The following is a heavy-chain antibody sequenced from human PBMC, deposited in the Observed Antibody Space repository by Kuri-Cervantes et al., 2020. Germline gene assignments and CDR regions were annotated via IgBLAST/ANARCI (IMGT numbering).Heavy chain of an antibody. CDR3: ARLYYYDSVSNY. J-gene: IGHJ4*02. D-gene: IGHD3-22*01. CDR2: LRGKTYGGTT. CDR1: GFALDDDA. Sequence: GGSLRLSCTASGFALDDDAWGWVRQGPGKGLEWVGFLRGKTYGGTTEYAASVQGRFAISRDDSKNIAYLQMNSLRAEDTAVYYCARLYYYDSVSNYWGQGTLVTVSS. V-gene: IGHV3-49*04.